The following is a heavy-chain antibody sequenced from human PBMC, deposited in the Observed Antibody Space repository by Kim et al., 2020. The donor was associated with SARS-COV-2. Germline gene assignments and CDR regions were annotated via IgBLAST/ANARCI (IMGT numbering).Heavy chain of an antibody. J-gene: IGHJ4*02. V-gene: IGHV3-49*04. CDR3: TRDSGDPANDK. CDR2: IRSKRYGGTI. Sequence: GGSLRLSFTASGFTFGDYDMGWVRQAPGKGLEWVSFIRSKRYGGTIDYAASVKGRFTISRDDSKSIVYLQMNSLKTEDTAVYYCTRDSGDPANDKWGQGTLVTVSS. CDR1: GFTFGDYD. D-gene: IGHD2-15*01.